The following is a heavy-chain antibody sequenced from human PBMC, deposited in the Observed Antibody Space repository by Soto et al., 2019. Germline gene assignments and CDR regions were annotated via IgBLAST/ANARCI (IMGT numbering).Heavy chain of an antibody. CDR2: IYYSGST. V-gene: IGHV4-30-4*01. D-gene: IGHD5-12*01. CDR1: GGSINSADYY. CDR3: DRAIVVTIGGMDV. J-gene: IGHJ6*02. Sequence: SETLSLTCTVSGGSINSADYYWSWVRQPPGKGLEWIGYIYYSGSTFVNPSLKSRVTISKDMSRNQFSLRLNSMTAADTAVYYCDRAIVVTIGGMDVWGHGTTVTVSS.